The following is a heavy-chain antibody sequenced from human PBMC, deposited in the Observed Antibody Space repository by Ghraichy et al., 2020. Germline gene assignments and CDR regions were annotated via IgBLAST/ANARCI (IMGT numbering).Heavy chain of an antibody. J-gene: IGHJ4*02. D-gene: IGHD1-26*01. CDR2: IYYSGCP. Sequence: ESLNISCTVSGGSISSYYGSWVRQLPGKGLEWIGLIYYSGCPYYHPSLNNRVTISIDTSKNDFSLKLSAVTAADTAVYYCARGTVSYYQPFDYWGQGTLVPVSS. CDR3: ARGTVSYYQPFDY. V-gene: IGHV4-59*01. CDR1: GGSISSYY.